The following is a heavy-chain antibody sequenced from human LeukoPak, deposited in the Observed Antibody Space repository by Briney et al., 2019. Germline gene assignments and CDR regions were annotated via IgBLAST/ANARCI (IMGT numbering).Heavy chain of an antibody. D-gene: IGHD3-10*01. CDR1: GGSVSGYY. CDR3: ARDNGFGELFAEPHAFDI. CDR2: IYYSGST. V-gene: IGHV4-59*02. J-gene: IGHJ3*02. Sequence: PSETLFLTCTVSGGSVSGYYWSWIRQPPGKGLEWIGYIYYSGSTNYNPSLKSRVTISVDTSKNQFSLKLSSVTAADTAVYYCARDNGFGELFAEPHAFDIWGQGTMVTVSS.